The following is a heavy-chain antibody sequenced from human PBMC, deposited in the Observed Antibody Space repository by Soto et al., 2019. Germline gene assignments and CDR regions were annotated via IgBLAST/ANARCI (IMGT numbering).Heavy chain of an antibody. CDR1: GASISSTYW. D-gene: IGHD2-21*02. J-gene: IGHJ5*02. V-gene: IGHV4-4*02. CDR3: AALPPRIEVVVTPIPT. CDR2: IYHTGST. Sequence: QVQLRESGPGLVKPSGTLSLTCVVSGASISSTYWWSWVRQPPGKGLEWIGEIYHTGSTKYNPSPKSRVTISIDKSNTKSSLKLTSGTAADTAVYYWAALPPRIEVVVTPIPTWGQGILVTVSS.